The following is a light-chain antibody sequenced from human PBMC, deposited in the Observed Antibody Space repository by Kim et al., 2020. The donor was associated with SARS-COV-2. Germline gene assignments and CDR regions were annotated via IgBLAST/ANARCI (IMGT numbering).Light chain of an antibody. Sequence: VSPGQPADITCYGDKLGVKYACWYQQKPGQSPVLVIYQDSKRPSGIPGRFSGSNSGNTATLTISGTQAMDEADYYCQAWDSSTGGVFGTGTKVTVL. CDR1: KLGVKY. CDR2: QDS. CDR3: QAWDSSTGGV. J-gene: IGLJ1*01. V-gene: IGLV3-1*01.